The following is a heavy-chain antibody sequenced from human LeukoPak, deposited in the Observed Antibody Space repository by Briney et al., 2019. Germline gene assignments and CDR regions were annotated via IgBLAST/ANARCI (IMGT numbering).Heavy chain of an antibody. Sequence: SETLSLTCTVSGGSINNYYWSWLRQPPGKGLEWIGSIYYSGSTYYNPSLKSRVTISVDTSKNQFSLKLSSVTAADTAVYYCARQDYYDSSGPDYWGQGTLVTVSS. D-gene: IGHD3-22*01. CDR1: GGSINNYY. V-gene: IGHV4-59*05. CDR2: IYYSGST. J-gene: IGHJ4*02. CDR3: ARQDYYDSSGPDY.